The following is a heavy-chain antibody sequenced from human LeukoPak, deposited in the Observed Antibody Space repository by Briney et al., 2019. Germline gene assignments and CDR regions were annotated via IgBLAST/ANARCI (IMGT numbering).Heavy chain of an antibody. CDR3: AKGIGGSGSYYALDY. J-gene: IGHJ4*02. CDR2: ISGGGGST. V-gene: IGHV3-23*01. D-gene: IGHD3-10*01. CDR1: GFTFSSYA. Sequence: GGSLRLSCAASGFTFSSYAVSWVRQAPGKGLQWVSTISGGGGSTYYADSVKGRFTVSRDNSKNTLYLQMNSLRAEDTAIFYCAKGIGGSGSYYALDYWGQGTLVPVSS.